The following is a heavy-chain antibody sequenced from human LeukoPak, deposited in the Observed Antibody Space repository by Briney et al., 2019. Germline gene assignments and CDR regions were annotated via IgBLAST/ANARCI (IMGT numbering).Heavy chain of an antibody. Sequence: GASVKVSYKASGYTFTGYYMHWVRQAPGQGLEWMGWINPNIGGTNYAQKFQGRVTMTRDTSISTAYMELSSLRSDDTAVYYCAREGPLRLPYFDPWGQGTLVTVSS. CDR1: GYTFTGYY. CDR3: AREGPLRLPYFDP. D-gene: IGHD4-17*01. CDR2: INPNIGGT. J-gene: IGHJ5*02. V-gene: IGHV1-2*02.